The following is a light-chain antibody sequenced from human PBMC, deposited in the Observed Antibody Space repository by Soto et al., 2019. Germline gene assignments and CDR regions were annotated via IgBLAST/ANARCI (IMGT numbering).Light chain of an antibody. CDR2: VAS. CDR3: QQYNVWPLT. CDR1: QSVYTN. J-gene: IGKJ4*01. Sequence: EIVMTQSPVTLSVSPGDRATLSCRASQSVYTNLAWYQQKPGQTPKLLIYVASTRATGILARFSGSGSGTEFTLTISSLQSEDFAVYYCQQYNVWPLTFGGGTKVEFK. V-gene: IGKV3-15*01.